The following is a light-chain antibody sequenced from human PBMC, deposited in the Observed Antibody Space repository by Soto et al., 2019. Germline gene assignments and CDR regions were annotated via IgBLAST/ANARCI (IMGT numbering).Light chain of an antibody. J-gene: IGLJ2*01. CDR1: SSNIGSSS. CDR3: AAWDDTLNGPV. V-gene: IGLV1-44*01. CDR2: GSN. Sequence: QSVLTQPPSASGTPGQRVSISCSGSSSNIGSSSVTWYQQFLGKAPKLLIYGSNQRPSGVPDRFSGSKSGTSASLAISGLQSEDESDYYCAAWDDTLNGPVFGGGTKVTVL.